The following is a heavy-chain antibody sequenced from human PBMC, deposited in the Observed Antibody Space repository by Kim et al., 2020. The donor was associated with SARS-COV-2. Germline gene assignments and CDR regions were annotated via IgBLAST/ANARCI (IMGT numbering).Heavy chain of an antibody. V-gene: IGHV5-51*01. J-gene: IGHJ4*02. CDR3: ARHEGYSGPTFVY. Sequence: YSPSFQGQVTNTADKSISTAYLQWSSLKASDTAMYYCARHEGYSGPTFVYWGQGTLVTVSS. D-gene: IGHD5-12*01.